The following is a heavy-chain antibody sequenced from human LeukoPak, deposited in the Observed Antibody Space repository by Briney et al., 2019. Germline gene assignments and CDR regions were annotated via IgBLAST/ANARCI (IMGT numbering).Heavy chain of an antibody. J-gene: IGHJ6*03. CDR2: ISTSSSTI. D-gene: IGHD5-18*01. CDR3: ARVPSGYTLGYGYYYYYMDV. CDR1: GFTFSDYT. Sequence: GGSLRLSCAVSGFTFSDYTMTWVRQAPGKGLEWVSYISTSSSTIYYADSVKGRFTISRDNTKNALYLQMNSLGAEDTAVYYCARVPSGYTLGYGYYYYYMDVWGKGTTVTVSS. V-gene: IGHV3-48*04.